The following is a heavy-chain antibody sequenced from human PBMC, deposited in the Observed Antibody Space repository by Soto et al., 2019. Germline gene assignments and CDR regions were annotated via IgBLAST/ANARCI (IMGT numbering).Heavy chain of an antibody. CDR2: ISSSGRTI. V-gene: IGHV3-48*03. J-gene: IGHJ3*01. CDR1: GFTFSSYD. Sequence: GGSLRLSCAASGFTFSSYDMNWVRQAPGKGLEWVSYISSSGRTIYYADSVKGRFTISRDNAKNSLYLQMNSLRAEDTAVSYCERATATHGAFDLWGRGTMVTVSS. D-gene: IGHD2-15*01. CDR3: ERATATHGAFDL.